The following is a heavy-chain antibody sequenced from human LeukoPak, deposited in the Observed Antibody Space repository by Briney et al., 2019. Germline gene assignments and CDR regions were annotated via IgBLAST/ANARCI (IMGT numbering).Heavy chain of an antibody. CDR1: GYSFTSYW. Sequence: SLNTSCKGSGYSFTSYWISWVRQMPGKGLEWMGRIDPSDSYTNYSPSFQGHVTISADKSISTAYLQWSSLKASDTAMYYCARAYSSSWSDRLAPFDPWGQGTLVTVSS. CDR3: ARAYSSSWSDRLAPFDP. J-gene: IGHJ5*02. CDR2: IDPSDSYT. V-gene: IGHV5-10-1*01. D-gene: IGHD6-13*01.